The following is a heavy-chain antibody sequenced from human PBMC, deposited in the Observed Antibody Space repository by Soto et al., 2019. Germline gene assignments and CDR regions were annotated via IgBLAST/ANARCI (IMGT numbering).Heavy chain of an antibody. V-gene: IGHV4-34*01. D-gene: IGHD3-22*01. J-gene: IGHJ4*02. CDR1: GGSFSGHY. Sequence: PSETLSLTCAVYGGSFSGHYWSWIRQYPGKGLEWIAEINHRGSTNYNPSLKSRVTISVDTSKNQFSLQLSSVTAADTAVYYCARGGYYDSSGLYDYWGQGTLVTVSS. CDR3: ARGGYYDSSGLYDY. CDR2: INHRGST.